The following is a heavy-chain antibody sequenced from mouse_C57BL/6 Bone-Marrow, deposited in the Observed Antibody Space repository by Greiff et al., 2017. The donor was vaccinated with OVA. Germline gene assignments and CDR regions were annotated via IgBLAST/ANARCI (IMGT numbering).Heavy chain of an antibody. D-gene: IGHD1-1*01. V-gene: IGHV1-72*01. CDR3: ARSITTVVARGFAD. CDR2: IDPNSGGT. CDR1: GYTFTSYW. J-gene: IGHJ3*01. Sequence: QVQLQQPGAELVKPGASVKLSCKASGYTFTSYWMHWVKQRPGRGLEWIGRIDPNSGGTKYNEKFKSKATLTVDKPSSTAYLQLSSLTSEGSAVYDCARSITTVVARGFADWGQGTLVTVSA.